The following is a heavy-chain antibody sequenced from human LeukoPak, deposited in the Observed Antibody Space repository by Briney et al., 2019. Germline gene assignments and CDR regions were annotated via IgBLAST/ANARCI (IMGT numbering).Heavy chain of an antibody. CDR3: STDILETNWGGY. D-gene: IGHD7-27*01. Sequence: GWSRRLSCAASGFTFSNAWMSWVRQAPGKGLEWVSRIKSKTDGGTTHYAAPVKGRFTISRDDSKDTLYLQMNSLKTEDTAVYYCSTDILETNWGGYWGQGTLVTVSS. J-gene: IGHJ4*02. V-gene: IGHV3-15*01. CDR2: IKSKTDGGTT. CDR1: GFTFSNAW.